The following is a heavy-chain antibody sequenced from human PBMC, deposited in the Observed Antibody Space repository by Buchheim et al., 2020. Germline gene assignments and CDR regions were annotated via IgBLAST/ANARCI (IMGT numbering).Heavy chain of an antibody. CDR2: ISSSSGST. Sequence: QVQLVESGGGLVKPGGSLRLSCAASGLRFSDYYMSWIRQAPGKGPEWVAYISSSSGSTNYAYSVTVRFTISRDNGENSLYLQMKSLRAEDTALYYCARDWKRVTGATHYGMDVWGQGTT. V-gene: IGHV3-11*06. D-gene: IGHD4-11*01. J-gene: IGHJ6*02. CDR3: ARDWKRVTGATHYGMDV. CDR1: GLRFSDYY.